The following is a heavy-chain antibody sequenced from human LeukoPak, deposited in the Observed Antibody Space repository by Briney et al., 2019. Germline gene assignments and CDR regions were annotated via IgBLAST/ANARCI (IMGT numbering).Heavy chain of an antibody. V-gene: IGHV4-59*12. J-gene: IGHJ5*02. Sequence: PSETLSLTCTVSSGSIRNYYWSWIRQPPGKGLEWIGYLDNSGSTNYNPSLKSRVTMSVDTSKNQFSLKLSSVTAADTAVYYCARDLNNWNPNWFDPWGQGTLVTVSS. CDR3: ARDLNNWNPNWFDP. D-gene: IGHD1-20*01. CDR2: LDNSGST. CDR1: SGSIRNYY.